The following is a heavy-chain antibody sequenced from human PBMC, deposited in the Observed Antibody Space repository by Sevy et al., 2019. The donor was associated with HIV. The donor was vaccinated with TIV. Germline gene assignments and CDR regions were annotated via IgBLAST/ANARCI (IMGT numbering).Heavy chain of an antibody. D-gene: IGHD3-16*01. V-gene: IGHV1-3*01. CDR2: LNPGNGNT. J-gene: IGHJ4*02. CDR1: GYTFATYT. CDR3: ARDPYARRGFDY. Sequence: ASVKVSCKASGYTFATYTLHWVRQAPGQILEWMGWLNPGNGNTRYSQKFQGRVTITRDTSARTAYMELTSLTSEDTAVYYCARDPYARRGFDYWGQGTLVTVSS.